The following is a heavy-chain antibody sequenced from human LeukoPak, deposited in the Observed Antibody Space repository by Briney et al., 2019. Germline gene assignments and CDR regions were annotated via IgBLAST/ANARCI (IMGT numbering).Heavy chain of an antibody. D-gene: IGHD3-10*01. CDR2: LKSKTHDETT. V-gene: IGHV3-15*01. CDR1: GFTFTNAW. Sequence: GSLRLSCAASGFTFTNAWMTWVRQAPGKGLEWVGRLKSKTHDETTDYAAPVKGRFTISRDDSKNTVYLQMNSLKTEDTAVYYCTIGAYYYGSDSYRGYYFDYWGQGTLVTVSS. CDR3: TIGAYYYGSDSYRGYYFDY. J-gene: IGHJ4*02.